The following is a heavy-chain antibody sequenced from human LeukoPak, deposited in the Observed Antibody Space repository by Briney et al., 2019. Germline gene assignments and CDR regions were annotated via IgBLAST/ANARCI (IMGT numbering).Heavy chain of an antibody. Sequence: GGSLRLSCAASGSTFRSYWMSWFRQAPGKGLEWVANIKEDGSEKSYVDSVKGRFTISRDNAKNLLCLQMNSLRAEETAVYYCARVLVGALDYWGQGTLVTVSS. CDR1: GSTFRSYW. CDR2: IKEDGSEK. J-gene: IGHJ4*02. CDR3: ARVLVGALDY. V-gene: IGHV3-7*03. D-gene: IGHD1-26*01.